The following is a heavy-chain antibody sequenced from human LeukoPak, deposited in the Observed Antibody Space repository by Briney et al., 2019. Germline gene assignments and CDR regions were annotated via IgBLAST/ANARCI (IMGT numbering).Heavy chain of an antibody. CDR2: IYYSGST. CDR1: GGSLSSGGSY. V-gene: IGHV4-31*03. D-gene: IGHD6-19*01. Sequence: PSETLSLTCTVSGGSLSSGGSYWSWIRQHPGKGLEWIGYIYYSGSTYYNPSLKSRVTISVDTSKNQFSLKLSSVTAADTAVYYCARPGFSGYSSGPDAFDIWGQGTMVTVSS. CDR3: ARPGFSGYSSGPDAFDI. J-gene: IGHJ3*02.